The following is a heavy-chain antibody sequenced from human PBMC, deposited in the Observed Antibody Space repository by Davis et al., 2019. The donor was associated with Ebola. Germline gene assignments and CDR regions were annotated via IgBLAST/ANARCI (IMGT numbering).Heavy chain of an antibody. D-gene: IGHD2-15*01. CDR1: GYTFSLYG. V-gene: IGHV1-18*01. J-gene: IGHJ4*02. CDR2: VSSNNDKT. Sequence: AASVKVSCKTSGYTFSLYGISWVRQAPGQGLEWMGWVSSNNDKTNYAHKFQGRVIMTTDTSTSTAYMELRSLRSDDTAMYYCAREGFDEGVPIAWGQGTLITVSS. CDR3: AREGFDEGVPIA.